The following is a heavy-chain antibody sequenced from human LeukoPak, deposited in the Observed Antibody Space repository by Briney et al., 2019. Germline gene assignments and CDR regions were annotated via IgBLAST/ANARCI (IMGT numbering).Heavy chain of an antibody. CDR3: ASYSAG. V-gene: IGHV3-7*01. Sequence: GGSLRLSCAASGFTFSSYWMSWVRQAPGKGLEWVATIKEDGSEKYYVDTLKGRFTISRDNAKNSLYLQMNSLRADDTAVYYCASYSAGWGQGTLVTVSS. CDR1: GFTFSSYW. CDR2: IKEDGSEK. D-gene: IGHD2-15*01. J-gene: IGHJ4*02.